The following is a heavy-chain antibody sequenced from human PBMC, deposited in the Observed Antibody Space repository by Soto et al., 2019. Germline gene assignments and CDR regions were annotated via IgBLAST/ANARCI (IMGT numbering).Heavy chain of an antibody. V-gene: IGHV3-30*18. CDR3: AKGARRTGPFDY. CDR2: ISYDGSNK. Sequence: SGGSLRLSCAASGFTFSSYGMHWVRQAPGKGLEWVAVISYDGSNKYYADSVKGRFTISRDNSKNTLYLQMNSLRAEDTAVYYCAKGARRTGPFDYWGQGTLVTVSS. J-gene: IGHJ4*02. CDR1: GFTFSSYG.